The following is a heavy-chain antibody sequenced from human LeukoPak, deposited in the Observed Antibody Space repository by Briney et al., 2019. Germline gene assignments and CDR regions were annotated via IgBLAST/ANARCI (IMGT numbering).Heavy chain of an antibody. V-gene: IGHV1-46*01. CDR2: INPGGGST. D-gene: IGHD3-10*01. CDR3: ARGGSGNNFDP. CDR1: GYTFTSYY. Sequence: ASVKVSCKASGYTFTSYYMHWVRQAPGQGLEWMGIINPGGGSTSYAQKFQGRVTTTRDMSTSTVYMELSSLRSEDTAVYYCARGGSGNNFDPWGQGTLVTVSS. J-gene: IGHJ5*02.